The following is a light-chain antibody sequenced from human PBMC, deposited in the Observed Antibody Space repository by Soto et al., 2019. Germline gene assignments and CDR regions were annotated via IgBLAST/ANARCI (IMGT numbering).Light chain of an antibody. CDR2: GAS. V-gene: IGKV3-20*01. Sequence: EIVLTQSPGTLSLSPGDRATLSCRASQSVSSNFLAWYQQKPGQAPRLLIYGASIRATGIPDRFSGSGSGTDFTLTIRRLDPEDFAMSFCHQYGSSPRTFGQGTKVEIK. CDR3: HQYGSSPRT. CDR1: QSVSSNF. J-gene: IGKJ1*01.